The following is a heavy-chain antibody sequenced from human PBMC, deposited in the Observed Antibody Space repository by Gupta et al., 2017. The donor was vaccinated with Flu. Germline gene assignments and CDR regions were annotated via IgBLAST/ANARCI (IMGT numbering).Heavy chain of an antibody. CDR2: IWYDGSNK. V-gene: IGHV3-33*01. Sequence: QVQLVESGGGVVQPGRSLRLSCAASGFTFSSYGMHWVRQAPGKGLEWVAVIWYDGSNKYYADSVKGRFTISRDNSKNTLYLQMNSLRAEDTAVYYCAREFWEQWLAGYYYGMDVWGQGTTVTVSS. CDR1: GFTFSSYG. D-gene: IGHD6-19*01. CDR3: AREFWEQWLAGYYYGMDV. J-gene: IGHJ6*02.